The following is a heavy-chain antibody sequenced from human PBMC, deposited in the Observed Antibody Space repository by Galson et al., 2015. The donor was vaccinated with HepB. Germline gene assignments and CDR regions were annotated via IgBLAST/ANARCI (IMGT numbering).Heavy chain of an antibody. Sequence: SLRLSCAASGFTFSSYGMHWVRQAPGKGLEWVAVIWYDGSNKYYADSAKGRFTISRDNSKNTLYLQMNSLRAEDTAVYYCARGTDYGEAIDYWGQGTLVTVSS. CDR2: IWYDGSNK. D-gene: IGHD4-17*01. J-gene: IGHJ4*02. CDR1: GFTFSSYG. CDR3: ARGTDYGEAIDY. V-gene: IGHV3-33*01.